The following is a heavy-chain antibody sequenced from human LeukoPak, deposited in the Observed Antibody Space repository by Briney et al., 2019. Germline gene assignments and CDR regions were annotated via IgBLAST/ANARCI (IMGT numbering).Heavy chain of an antibody. D-gene: IGHD3-3*01. J-gene: IGHJ4*02. Sequence: GASVKVSCKASGYTFTGYYIHWVRQAPGQGLEWMGWMNPNSGNTGYAQKFQGRVTITRNTSISTAYMELSSLRSEDTAVYYCARGLYDFWSGYYYFDYWGQGTLVTVSS. V-gene: IGHV1-8*03. CDR2: MNPNSGNT. CDR3: ARGLYDFWSGYYYFDY. CDR1: GYTFTGYY.